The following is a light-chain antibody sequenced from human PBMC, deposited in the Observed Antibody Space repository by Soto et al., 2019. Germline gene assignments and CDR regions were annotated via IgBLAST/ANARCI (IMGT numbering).Light chain of an antibody. J-gene: IGKJ1*01. CDR3: QQRLNWPPG. CDR1: QSVTHY. V-gene: IGKV3-11*01. CDR2: DAS. Sequence: IFLTQSPGTLSLSPVERATLSCRAIQSVTHYSAWYQQPPGQAPRLLIYDASNSASGVPARFSGSGSGTDFPLTISHLEPADFGLYYCQQRLNWPPGFGQGTKVDIK.